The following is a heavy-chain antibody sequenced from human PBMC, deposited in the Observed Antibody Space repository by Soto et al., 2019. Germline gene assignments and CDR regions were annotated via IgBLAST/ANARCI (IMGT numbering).Heavy chain of an antibody. CDR2: ISSSGST. CDR1: GDSIGGVGY. V-gene: IGHV4-31*03. J-gene: IGHJ5*02. Sequence: SETLSLTCTVSGDSIGGVGYWSWIRQFPGRGLEWIGCISSSGSTYYNPALNNRISLSLDTSQNQFSLKLPSVTAADTAIYYCARSGVTGIVIPSHWFDPWGQGTLVTVSS. D-gene: IGHD2-21*02. CDR3: ARSGVTGIVIPSHWFDP.